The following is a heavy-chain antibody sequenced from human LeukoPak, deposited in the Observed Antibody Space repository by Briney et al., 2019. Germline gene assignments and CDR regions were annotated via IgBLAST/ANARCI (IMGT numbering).Heavy chain of an antibody. CDR1: GFTFSGYS. D-gene: IGHD2-15*01. CDR3: VQDSLRCREGFDP. J-gene: IGHJ5*02. V-gene: IGHV3-23*01. CDR2: ISDSGGHT. Sequence: GGSLRLSCAASGFTFSGYSMSWVRQAPGQGLEWVSVISDSGGHTYYADSVKGGFTISRDNSENTLFLQMSSLRVEDTAIYYCVQDSLRCREGFDPWGQGTLVTVSS.